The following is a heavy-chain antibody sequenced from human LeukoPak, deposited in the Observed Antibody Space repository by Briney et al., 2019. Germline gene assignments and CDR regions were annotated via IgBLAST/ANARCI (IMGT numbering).Heavy chain of an antibody. CDR3: ARAKYNWNDVGYFDY. CDR1: GYTFTVYY. CDR2: INPNSGGT. V-gene: IGHV1-2*02. J-gene: IGHJ4*02. D-gene: IGHD1-20*01. Sequence: ASVKVSCKASGYTFTVYYMHWVRQAPGQGREWMGWINPNSGGTNYAQKFQGRVTMTRDTSISTAYMELSRLRSDDTAVYYCARAKYNWNDVGYFDYWGQGTLVTVSS.